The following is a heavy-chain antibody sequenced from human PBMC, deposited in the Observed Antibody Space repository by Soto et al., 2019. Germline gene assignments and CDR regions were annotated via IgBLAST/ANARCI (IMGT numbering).Heavy chain of an antibody. J-gene: IGHJ4*02. V-gene: IGHV3-23*01. D-gene: IGHD6-13*01. CDR1: VPSFSCYR. CDR3: AGAVGGYQVLFGTWYGTRSDY. CDR2: ISGSGDTT. Sequence: GGSLGLSCVPSVPSFSCYRMGWVRQAPGKGLDLVSAISGSGDTTLYAASVRGRLIISRDNSKNKVYLDMSSLRAEDTALYYCAGAVGGYQVLFGTWYGTRSDYWGQGTMVTVSS.